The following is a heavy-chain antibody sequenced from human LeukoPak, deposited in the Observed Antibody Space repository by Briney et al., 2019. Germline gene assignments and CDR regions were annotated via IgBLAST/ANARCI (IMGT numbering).Heavy chain of an antibody. V-gene: IGHV1-2*02. CDR3: ARSSSSSWHFDY. J-gene: IGHJ4*02. Sequence: GASVKVSCKASGYTFTGYYMHWVRQAPAQGLEWMGWINPNSGGTNYAQKFQGRVTMTRDTSISTAYMELSRLRSDDTAVYYCARSSSSSWHFDYWGQGTLVTVSS. D-gene: IGHD6-13*01. CDR1: GYTFTGYY. CDR2: INPNSGGT.